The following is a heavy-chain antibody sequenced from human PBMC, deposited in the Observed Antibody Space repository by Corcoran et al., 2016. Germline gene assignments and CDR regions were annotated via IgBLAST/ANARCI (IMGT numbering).Heavy chain of an antibody. CDR1: GDSVSSNSAT. D-gene: IGHD1-26*01. Sequence: QVHLQQSGPGLVKPSQTLSLTCAISGDSVSSNSATWNWIRQSPSRGLEWLGRTYYRSKWNNDYAVSVKSRITINPDTSKNQVSLQLNSVTPKDTAVYYCARSAYYKEWFDPWGQGTLVTVSS. V-gene: IGHV6-1*01. CDR3: ARSAYYKEWFDP. J-gene: IGHJ5*02. CDR2: TYYRSKWNN.